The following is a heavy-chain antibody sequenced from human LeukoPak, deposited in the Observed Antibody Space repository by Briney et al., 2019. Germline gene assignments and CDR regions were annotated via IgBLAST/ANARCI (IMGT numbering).Heavy chain of an antibody. CDR1: GYSISSGYY. J-gene: IGHJ4*02. D-gene: IGHD4-11*01. Sequence: SETLSLTCALSGYSISSGYYWGWIRQPPGKGLEWIGSIYHSGSTYYNPSLKSRVTISVDTSKNQFSLKLSSVTAADTAVYYCARGIRGAGSNYVFYLDYWGQGTLVTLSS. CDR2: IYHSGST. V-gene: IGHV4-38-2*01. CDR3: ARGIRGAGSNYVFYLDY.